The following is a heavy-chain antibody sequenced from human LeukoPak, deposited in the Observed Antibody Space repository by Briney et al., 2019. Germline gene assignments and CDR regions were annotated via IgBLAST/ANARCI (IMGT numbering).Heavy chain of an antibody. J-gene: IGHJ4*02. Sequence: GGSLRLSCAASGFTVSSNYMSWVRQVPGKGLEWVSVIYSGGSTYYADSVKGRFTISRDNSKNTLYLQMNSLRAEDTAVYYCAKSTRPVRTNYFDYWGQGTLVTVSS. CDR2: IYSGGST. CDR1: GFTVSSNY. V-gene: IGHV3-53*01. CDR3: AKSTRPVRTNYFDY. D-gene: IGHD3-22*01.